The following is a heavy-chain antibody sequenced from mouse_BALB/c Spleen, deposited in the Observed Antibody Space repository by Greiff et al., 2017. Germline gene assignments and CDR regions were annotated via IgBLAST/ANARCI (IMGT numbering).Heavy chain of an antibody. V-gene: IGHV5-12-2*01. J-gene: IGHJ4*01. Sequence: VQLKESGGGLVQPGGSLKLSCAASGFTFSSYTMSWVRQTPEKRLEWVAYISNGGGSTYYPDTVKGRFTISRDNAKNTLYLQMSSLKSEDTAMYYCARSKGAMDYWGQGTSVTVSS. CDR3: ARSKGAMDY. D-gene: IGHD1-3*01. CDR2: ISNGGGST. CDR1: GFTFSSYT.